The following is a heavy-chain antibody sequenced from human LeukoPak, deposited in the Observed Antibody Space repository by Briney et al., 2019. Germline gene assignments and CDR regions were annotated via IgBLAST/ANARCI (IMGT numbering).Heavy chain of an antibody. CDR2: IGTRSNPI. D-gene: IGHD1-26*01. Sequence: GGSLRPSCAASGFSFSDFYMSWIRQAPGMGLEWISYIGTRSNPIYYADSVKGRFTISRDDAKNSLYLQMNSLRDEDTAVYLCAREPRGSGRDFEYWAQGILVTVSS. V-gene: IGHV3-11*01. CDR1: GFSFSDFY. J-gene: IGHJ4*02. CDR3: AREPRGSGRDFEY.